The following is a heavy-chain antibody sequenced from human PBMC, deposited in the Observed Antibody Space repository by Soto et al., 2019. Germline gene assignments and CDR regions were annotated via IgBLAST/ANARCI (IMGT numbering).Heavy chain of an antibody. CDR3: ARVNLYSSSSPLSDY. J-gene: IGHJ4*02. Sequence: LSLTCTVSGGSISSYYWSWIRQPAGKGLEWIGRIYTSGSTNYDPSLKSRVTMSVDTSKNQFSLKLSSVTAADTAVYYCARVNLYSSSSPLSDYWGQGTLVTVSS. CDR2: IYTSGST. CDR1: GGSISSYY. D-gene: IGHD6-6*01. V-gene: IGHV4-4*07.